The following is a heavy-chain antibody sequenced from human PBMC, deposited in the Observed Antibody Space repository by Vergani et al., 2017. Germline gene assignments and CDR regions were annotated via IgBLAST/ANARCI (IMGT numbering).Heavy chain of an antibody. Sequence: EVQLLQSEGAVVQPGGSLRLSCVASGFTFSSHAMSWVRQAPGKGLEWVSAISGSGGSTYYADSVKGRFTISRDNSKNTLYLQMNSLRAEDTAVYYCAKELRYDFWSGYYGPLDYWGQGTLVTVSS. V-gene: IGHV3-23*01. CDR3: AKELRYDFWSGYYGPLDY. J-gene: IGHJ4*02. CDR2: ISGSGGST. CDR1: GFTFSSHA. D-gene: IGHD3-3*01.